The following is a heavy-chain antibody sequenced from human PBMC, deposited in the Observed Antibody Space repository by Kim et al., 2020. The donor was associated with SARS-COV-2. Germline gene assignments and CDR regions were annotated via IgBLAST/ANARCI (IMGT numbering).Heavy chain of an antibody. D-gene: IGHD2-21*01. V-gene: IGHV4-38-2*02. CDR2: IYHSGST. CDR1: GYSISSGYY. J-gene: IGHJ6*02. Sequence: SETLSLTCTVSGYSISSGYYWGWIRQPPGKGLEWIGSIYHSGSTYYNPSLKSRVTISVDTSKNQFSLKLSSVTAADTAVYYCARGEDYYGMDVWGQGTTVTVSS. CDR3: ARGEDYYGMDV.